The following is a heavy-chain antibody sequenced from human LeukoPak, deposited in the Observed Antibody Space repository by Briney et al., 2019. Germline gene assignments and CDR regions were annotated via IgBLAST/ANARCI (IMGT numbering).Heavy chain of an antibody. CDR3: AKVGCSSTSCYANYYYYMDV. CDR2: IRYDGSNK. D-gene: IGHD2-2*01. J-gene: IGHJ6*03. V-gene: IGHV3-30*02. Sequence: PGGSLRLSCAASGFTFSSYGMHWVGQAPGKGLEWVAFIRYDGSNKYYADSVKGRFTISRDNSKNTLYLQMNSLRAEDTAVYYCAKVGCSSTSCYANYYYYMDVWGKGTTVTVSS. CDR1: GFTFSSYG.